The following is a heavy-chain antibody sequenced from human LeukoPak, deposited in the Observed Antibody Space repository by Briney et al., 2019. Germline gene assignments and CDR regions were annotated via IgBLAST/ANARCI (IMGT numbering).Heavy chain of an antibody. CDR2: IYPDDSDT. CDR1: GYSFYTYW. J-gene: IGHJ4*02. V-gene: IGHV5-51*01. D-gene: IGHD3-10*01. CDR3: VRQSLGEFKY. Sequence: GESLKISCDGSGYSFYTYWIALVRQMPGKGLGWIGIIYPDDSDTRYSPSLQGQVTISADKSIDTAYLQWRSLKASDTGMYYCVRQSLGEFKYWGQGTLVTVSS.